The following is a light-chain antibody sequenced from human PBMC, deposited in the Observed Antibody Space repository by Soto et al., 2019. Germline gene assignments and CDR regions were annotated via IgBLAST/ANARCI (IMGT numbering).Light chain of an antibody. CDR1: HSRLHSNGYNY. J-gene: IGKJ1*01. V-gene: IGKV2-28*01. CDR2: LGS. Sequence: DIVMTQSPLSLPVTPGEPASTSCRSSHSRLHSNGYNYLDWYLQKPGQSPQLLIYLGSNRASGVPDRFSGSGSGTDFTLKISRVEAEDVGVYYCMQALQTWTFGQGTKVEIK. CDR3: MQALQTWT.